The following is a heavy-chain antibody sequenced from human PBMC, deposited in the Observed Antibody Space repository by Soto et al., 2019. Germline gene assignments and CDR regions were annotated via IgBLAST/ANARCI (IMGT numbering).Heavy chain of an antibody. V-gene: IGHV4-30-4*01. Sequence: PSETLSLTCTVSGGSISSGDYYWSWIRQPPGKGLEWIGYIYYSGSTYDNPSLKSRVTISVDTSKNQFSLKLSSVTAADTAVYYCARGLGFLDRTIYYYGLDVWGQGTKVTVS. CDR3: ARGLGFLDRTIYYYGLDV. CDR2: IYYSGST. J-gene: IGHJ6*02. D-gene: IGHD3-3*01. CDR1: GGSISSGDYY.